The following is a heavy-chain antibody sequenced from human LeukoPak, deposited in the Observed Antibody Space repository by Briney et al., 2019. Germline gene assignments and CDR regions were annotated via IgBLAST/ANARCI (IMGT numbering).Heavy chain of an antibody. CDR1: GFTFSSYA. J-gene: IGHJ4*02. D-gene: IGHD2-15*01. V-gene: IGHV3-23*01. CDR2: ISGSGGSA. Sequence: GGSLRLSCAASGFTFSSYAMSWVRQAPGKGLEWVSAISGSGGSAYYADSVKGRFTISRDNSKNTLYLQMNSLRAEDTAVYYCAKWGMVAGAKDLYYFDYWGQGTLVTVSS. CDR3: AKWGMVAGAKDLYYFDY.